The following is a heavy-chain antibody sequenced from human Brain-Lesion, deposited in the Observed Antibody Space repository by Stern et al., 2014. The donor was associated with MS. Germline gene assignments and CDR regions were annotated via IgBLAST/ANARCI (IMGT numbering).Heavy chain of an antibody. J-gene: IGHJ6*02. CDR2: LNPNTGGT. CDR3: ARDQRGITIFGVVTDYYYLGMDV. V-gene: IGHV1-2*02. Sequence: VQLEESGAEAKKPGASVKVSCKTSGYIFTGYYIHWVRQAPGQGLAWMAWLNPNTGGTKYAQKFQGRVTMSRDTSISTAYVELSSLTSDDTAVYYCARDQRGITIFGVVTDYYYLGMDVWGQGTTVTVSS. D-gene: IGHD3-3*01. CDR1: GYIFTGYY.